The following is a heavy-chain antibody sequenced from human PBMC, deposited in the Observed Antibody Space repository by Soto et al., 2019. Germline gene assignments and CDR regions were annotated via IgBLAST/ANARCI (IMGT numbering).Heavy chain of an antibody. V-gene: IGHV1-2*02. CDR2: INPNSGGT. CDR3: ATARSYIVVVPAALGY. Sequence: QVQLVQSGAEVQKPGASVKVSCKASGYTFTGYYMHWVRQAPGQGPEWMGCINPNSGGTNYAQTFQGRVTMTRDTSISTAYMELRSLRSDDTAVYYCATARSYIVVVPAALGYWGQGTLVTVSS. CDR1: GYTFTGYY. J-gene: IGHJ4*02. D-gene: IGHD2-2*01.